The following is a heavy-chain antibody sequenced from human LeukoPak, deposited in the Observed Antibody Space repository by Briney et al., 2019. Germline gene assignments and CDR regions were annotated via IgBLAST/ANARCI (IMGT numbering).Heavy chain of an antibody. CDR1: GFTFSTYW. Sequence: GGSLRLSCAASGFTFSTYWMHWVRQAPGKGLVWVSRINSEETVANYADSVRGRFTTSRDNAKNTLYLQMNSLGAEDTAVYYCARESTVGPIQTDALDIWGQGTMVTVSS. CDR3: ARESTVGPIQTDALDI. D-gene: IGHD1-26*01. J-gene: IGHJ3*02. V-gene: IGHV3-74*01. CDR2: INSEETVA.